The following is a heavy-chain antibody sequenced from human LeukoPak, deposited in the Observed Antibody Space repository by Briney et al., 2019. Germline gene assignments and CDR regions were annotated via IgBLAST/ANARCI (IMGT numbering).Heavy chain of an antibody. CDR2: IGSSGGST. CDR1: GFTFSAYA. CDR3: ATKGEGMDV. V-gene: IGHV3-23*01. Sequence: GASLRLSCGASGFTFSAYAMSWVRQAPGKGLEWVSGIGSSGGSTYYADSVKGRLTISRDNSKNTLYLQMNSLRAEDAAVYYCATKGEGMDVWGKGTTVTVSS. J-gene: IGHJ6*04.